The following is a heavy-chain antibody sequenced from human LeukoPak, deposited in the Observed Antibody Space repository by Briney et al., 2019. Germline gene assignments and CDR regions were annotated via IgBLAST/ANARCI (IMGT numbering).Heavy chain of an antibody. D-gene: IGHD3-10*01. V-gene: IGHV3-30-3*01. Sequence: GGSLRLSCAASGFTFSSYAMHWVRQAPGKGLEWVAVISYDGSNKYYADSVKGRFTISRDNSKNTLYLQMNSLRAEDTAVYYCTRVVYYGSGSCGGFDYWGQGTLVTVSS. J-gene: IGHJ4*02. CDR1: GFTFSSYA. CDR2: ISYDGSNK. CDR3: TRVVYYGSGSCGGFDY.